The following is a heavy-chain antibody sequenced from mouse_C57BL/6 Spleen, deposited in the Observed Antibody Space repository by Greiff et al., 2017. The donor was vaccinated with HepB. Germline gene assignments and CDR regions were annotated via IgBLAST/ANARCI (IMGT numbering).Heavy chain of an antibody. J-gene: IGHJ4*01. CDR2: FHPYNDDT. V-gene: IGHV1-47*01. D-gene: IGHD1-1*01. CDR1: GYTFTTYP. CDR3: ARRSDYYGSSYGYAMDY. Sequence: QVQLKQSGAELVKPGASVKMSCKASGYTFTTYPIEWMKQNHGKSLEWIGNFHPYNDDTKYNEKFKGKATLTVEKSSSTVYLELSRLTSDDSAVYYCARRSDYYGSSYGYAMDYWGQGTSVTVSS.